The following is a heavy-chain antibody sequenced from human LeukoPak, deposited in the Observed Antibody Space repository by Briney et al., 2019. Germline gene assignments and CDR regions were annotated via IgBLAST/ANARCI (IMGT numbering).Heavy chain of an antibody. Sequence: GGSLRLSCAASGFTFSSYAMSWVRQAPGKGLEWVSAISGSGGSTYYADSVKGRFTISRDNSKNTLYLQMNSLRAEGTAVYYCAKCQMYYDFWSGYIHWGQGTLVTVSS. CDR1: GFTFSSYA. CDR2: ISGSGGST. J-gene: IGHJ4*02. V-gene: IGHV3-23*01. CDR3: AKCQMYYDFWSGYIH. D-gene: IGHD3-3*01.